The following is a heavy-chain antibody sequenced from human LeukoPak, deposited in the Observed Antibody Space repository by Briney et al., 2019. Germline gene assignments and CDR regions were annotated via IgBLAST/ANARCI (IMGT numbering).Heavy chain of an antibody. Sequence: SVKVSCKASGGTFSSYAISWVRQAPGQGLEWMGRIIPIFGIANYAQKFQGRVTITADKSTSTAYMELSSLRSEDTAVYYCARDIVGAQMYYFDYWGQGTLVTVSP. CDR1: GGTFSSYA. CDR2: IIPIFGIA. CDR3: ARDIVGAQMYYFDY. J-gene: IGHJ4*02. D-gene: IGHD1-26*01. V-gene: IGHV1-69*04.